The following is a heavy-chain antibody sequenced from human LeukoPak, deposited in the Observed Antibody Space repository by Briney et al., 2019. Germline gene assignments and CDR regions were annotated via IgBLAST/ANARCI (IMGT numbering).Heavy chain of an antibody. D-gene: IGHD6-19*01. CDR2: IKQDGSEK. CDR1: GFTFSNYW. Sequence: PSGGSLRLSCAASGFTFSNYWMSWVRQAPGKGLEWVANIKQDGSEKYYVDSVKGRFTISRDNAKNSLYLQMNSLRAEDTAVYYCASSPIAVVPTSWFDPWGQGTLVTVSS. V-gene: IGHV3-7*01. CDR3: ASSPIAVVPTSWFDP. J-gene: IGHJ5*02.